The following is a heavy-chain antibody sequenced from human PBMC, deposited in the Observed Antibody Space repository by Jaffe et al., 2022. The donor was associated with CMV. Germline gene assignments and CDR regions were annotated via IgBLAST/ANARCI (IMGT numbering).Heavy chain of an antibody. CDR1: GYTFTNFF. CDR2: INPHSGGT. J-gene: IGHJ4*02. Sequence: QVQLVQSGAEVKKPGASVKVSCKASGYTFTNFFIHWVRQAPGQGLEWMGWINPHSGGTDYAQKFQGRVTMTRDTSISTASMDLSRLTSDDTAFYYCARESGYQTHFDYWGQGTLVTVSS. CDR3: ARESGYQTHFDY. D-gene: IGHD3-3*01. V-gene: IGHV1-2*02.